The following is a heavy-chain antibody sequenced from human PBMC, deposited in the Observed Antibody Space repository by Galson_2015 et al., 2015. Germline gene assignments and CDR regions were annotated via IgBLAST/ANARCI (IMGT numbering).Heavy chain of an antibody. Sequence: SLRLSCAASGFTFSSYAMSWVRQAPGKGLEWVSAISGSGGSTYYADSVKGRFTISRDNSKNTLYLQMNSLRAEDTAVYYCAKGRADSQDAFDIWGQGTMVTVSS. CDR3: AKGRADSQDAFDI. J-gene: IGHJ3*02. CDR1: GFTFSSYA. D-gene: IGHD1-26*01. V-gene: IGHV3-23*01. CDR2: ISGSGGST.